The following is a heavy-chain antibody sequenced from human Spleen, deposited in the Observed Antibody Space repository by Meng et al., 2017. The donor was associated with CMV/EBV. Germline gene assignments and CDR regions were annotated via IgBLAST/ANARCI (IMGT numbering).Heavy chain of an antibody. D-gene: IGHD2-2*02. CDR3: AAIPASIDWCEP. CDR1: GYTLTESS. Sequence: ASVKVSCKVSGYTLTESSIHWVRQAPGKGLEWMGGSAPEDGETIYAHQFQGRVTMTEDTSTETAYMGVRSLSAGDTAIYYCAAIPASIDWCEPWGQGTLVTVSS. V-gene: IGHV1-24*01. CDR2: SAPEDGET. J-gene: IGHJ5*02.